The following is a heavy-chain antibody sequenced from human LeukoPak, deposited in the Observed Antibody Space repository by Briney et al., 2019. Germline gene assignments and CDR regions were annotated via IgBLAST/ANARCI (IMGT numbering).Heavy chain of an antibody. V-gene: IGHV5-10-1*01. CDR3: ARHAFGEPNQLDY. J-gene: IGHJ4*02. CDR1: GSRFTSYW. CDR2: IDPSDSYT. Sequence: GESLKISFKGSGSRFTSYWISWVRPMPGKGLGWMGRIDPSDSYTNYSPSFQGHVTIPADKSISTAYLQWSSLKASDTAMYYCARHAFGEPNQLDYWGQGTLVTVSS. D-gene: IGHD3-10*01.